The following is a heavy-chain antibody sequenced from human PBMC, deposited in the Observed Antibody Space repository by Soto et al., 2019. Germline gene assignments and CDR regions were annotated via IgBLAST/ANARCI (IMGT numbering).Heavy chain of an antibody. D-gene: IGHD2-8*02. CDR1: GFAFTTYD. CDR3: AKELGTAEFGYSIDV. V-gene: IGHV3-13*01. CDR2: ISAAGDT. Sequence: EVQLVESGGGLVQPGGSLSLSCAASGFAFTTYDMHWVRQATGQGLEWVSGISAAGDTYYAGSVKARFTISREIAKDSLYLQMYRLRGGDTAVYYCAKELGTAEFGYSIDVWGLGTTVTVSS. J-gene: IGHJ6*02.